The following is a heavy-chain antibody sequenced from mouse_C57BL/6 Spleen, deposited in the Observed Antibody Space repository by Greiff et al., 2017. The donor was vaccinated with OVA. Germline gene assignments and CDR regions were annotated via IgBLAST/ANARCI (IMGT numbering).Heavy chain of an antibody. CDR3: ARTTVVTYYFDY. J-gene: IGHJ2*01. V-gene: IGHV1-80*01. D-gene: IGHD1-1*01. CDR2: IYPGDGDT. Sequence: VQLQQSGAELVKPGASVKISCKASGYAFSSYWMNWVKQRPGKGLEWIGQIYPGDGDTNYNGKFKGKATLTADKSSSTAYMQLSSLTSEDSAVYCCARTTVVTYYFDYWGQGTTLTVSS. CDR1: GYAFSSYW.